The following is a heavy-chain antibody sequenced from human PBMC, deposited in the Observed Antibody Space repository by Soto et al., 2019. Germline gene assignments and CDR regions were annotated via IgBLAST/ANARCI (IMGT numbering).Heavy chain of an antibody. D-gene: IGHD3-10*01. Sequence: QVQLVQSGAEVKRPGSSVKVSCKASGDTFNFYSINWVRQAPGLGLEWMGRVNPIVSMSNYAQKFQGRVTMTADKSTSTAYVELSRLRSEAPALYFCASSYGSGYRAFDYWGQGALVTVSS. CDR3: ASSYGSGYRAFDY. V-gene: IGHV1-69*02. CDR1: GDTFNFYS. CDR2: VNPIVSMS. J-gene: IGHJ4*02.